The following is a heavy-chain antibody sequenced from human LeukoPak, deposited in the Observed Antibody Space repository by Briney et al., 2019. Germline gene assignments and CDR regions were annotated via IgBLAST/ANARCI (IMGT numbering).Heavy chain of an antibody. V-gene: IGHV4-59*01. D-gene: IGHD1-7*01. Sequence: SETLSLTCTVSIGSIGNDYWSWLRQSPGKGLEWIAYGHHSESPNYNPSLKSRVTISVDRSNNRFSLQLSSVTAADTAVYYCARENKGTVHDSTAAFHYWGQGTLVTVSS. J-gene: IGHJ4*02. CDR2: GHHSESP. CDR1: IGSIGNDY. CDR3: ARENKGTVHDSTAAFHY.